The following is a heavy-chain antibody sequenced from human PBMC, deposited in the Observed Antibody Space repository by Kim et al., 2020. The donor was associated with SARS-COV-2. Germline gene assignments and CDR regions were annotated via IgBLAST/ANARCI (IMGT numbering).Heavy chain of an antibody. D-gene: IGHD4-17*01. Sequence: SETLSLTCTVSGGSISSGGYYWSWIRQHPGKGLEWIGYTYYSGSTYYNPSLKSRVTISVDTSKNQFSLKLSSVTAADTAVYYCARAGSRTTVSFGDYYYYGMDVWGQGTTVTVSS. CDR3: ARAGSRTTVSFGDYYYYGMDV. V-gene: IGHV4-31*03. CDR2: TYYSGST. J-gene: IGHJ6*02. CDR1: GGSISSGGYY.